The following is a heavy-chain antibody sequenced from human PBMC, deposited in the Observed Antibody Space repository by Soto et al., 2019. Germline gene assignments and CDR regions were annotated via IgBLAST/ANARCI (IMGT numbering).Heavy chain of an antibody. CDR2: ISGSGGST. V-gene: IGHV3-23*01. Sequence: GGSLRLSCAASGFTFSSYAMSWVRQAPGKGLEWVSAISGSGGSTYYADSVKGRFTISRDNSKNTLYLQMNSLRAEDTAVYYCAKEEGESSSWYYYYYHYGLDVRGQGTTVTV. CDR3: AKEEGESSSWYYYYYHYGLDV. CDR1: GFTFSSYA. J-gene: IGHJ6*02. D-gene: IGHD6-13*01.